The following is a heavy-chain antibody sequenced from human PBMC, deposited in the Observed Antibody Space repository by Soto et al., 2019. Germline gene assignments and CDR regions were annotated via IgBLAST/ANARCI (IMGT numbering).Heavy chain of an antibody. CDR1: GFTVSSNY. CDR3: ARDRGGYDRLYYYHGMDV. CDR2: IYSGGST. V-gene: IGHV3-53*01. D-gene: IGHD5-12*01. Sequence: SLRLSCAASGFTVSSNYMSWVRQAPGKGLEWVSVIYSGGSTNYADSVKGRFTISRDNAKNSLYLQMSSLRAEDTAVYYCARDRGGYDRLYYYHGMDVWGQGTTVTVSS. J-gene: IGHJ6*02.